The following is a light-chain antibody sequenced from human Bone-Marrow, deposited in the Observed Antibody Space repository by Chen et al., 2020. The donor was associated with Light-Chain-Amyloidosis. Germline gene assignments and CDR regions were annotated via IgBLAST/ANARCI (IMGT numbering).Light chain of an antibody. CDR1: QSVGYF. J-gene: IGKJ4*01. Sequence: ELVLTQSPATLSVSPGDRATLSCRASQSVGYFLAWYQQKPGQAPRLLIYGASTRATGIPARFSGSGSGTDFTLTINSLQSEDFAVYYCQQYNSWPLFGGGTKVELK. CDR3: QQYNSWPL. CDR2: GAS. V-gene: IGKV3-15*01.